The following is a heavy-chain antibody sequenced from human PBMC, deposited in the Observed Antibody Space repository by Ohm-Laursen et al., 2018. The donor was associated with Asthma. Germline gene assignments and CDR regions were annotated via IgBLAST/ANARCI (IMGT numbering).Heavy chain of an antibody. CDR1: GYTFSRYS. D-gene: IGHD6-13*01. CDR3: ARENTPGIAAAHYYYYGMDV. CDR2: ISYDGSNK. J-gene: IGHJ6*02. V-gene: IGHV3-30*03. Sequence: SLRLSCAASGYTFSRYSIHWVRQAPGKGLEWVAVISYDGSNKYYADSVKGRFTISRDNSKNTLYLQMNSLRAEDTAVYYCARENTPGIAAAHYYYYGMDVWGQGTTVTVSS.